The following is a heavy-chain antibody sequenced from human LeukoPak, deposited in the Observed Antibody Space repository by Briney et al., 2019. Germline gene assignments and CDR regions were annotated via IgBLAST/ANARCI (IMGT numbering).Heavy chain of an antibody. Sequence: ASVKVSCKASGGTFSSYAISWVRQAPGQGLEWMGGIIPIFGTANYAQKFQGRVTITADESTSTAYMELSSLRSEDTAVYYCARVYDSSGYYWETLEYWGQGTLVTVSS. CDR2: IIPIFGTA. CDR1: GGTFSSYA. CDR3: ARVYDSSGYYWETLEY. V-gene: IGHV1-69*01. D-gene: IGHD3-22*01. J-gene: IGHJ4*02.